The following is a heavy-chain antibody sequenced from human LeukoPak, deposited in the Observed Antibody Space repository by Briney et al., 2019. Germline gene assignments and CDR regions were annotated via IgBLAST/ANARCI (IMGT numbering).Heavy chain of an antibody. Sequence: SVKVSCKASGGTFSSYAISWVRQAPGQGLEWMGGIIPIFGTANYAQKFQGRVTITADESTDTAYMELSSLRSEDTAVYYCARPYDSRGYTYGMGVWGQGTTVTVSS. D-gene: IGHD3-22*01. CDR1: GGTFSSYA. V-gene: IGHV1-69*13. CDR3: ARPYDSRGYTYGMGV. J-gene: IGHJ6*02. CDR2: IIPIFGTA.